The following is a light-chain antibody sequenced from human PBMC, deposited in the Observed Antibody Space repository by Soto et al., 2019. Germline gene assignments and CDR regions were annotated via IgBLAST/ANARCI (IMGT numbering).Light chain of an antibody. Sequence: DVQMTQSPSTLSASVGDRVTITCRASQSINNLLAWYQQKPGKAPKFLIYDVSTLESGVPSRFSGSGSGTEFTLTINGLQPDDFATYYCQHYQSYLWTFGQGTKVDIK. CDR1: QSINNL. CDR3: QHYQSYLWT. J-gene: IGKJ1*01. CDR2: DVS. V-gene: IGKV1-5*01.